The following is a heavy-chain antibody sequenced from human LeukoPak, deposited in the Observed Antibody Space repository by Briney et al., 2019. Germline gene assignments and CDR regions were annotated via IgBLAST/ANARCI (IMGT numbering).Heavy chain of an antibody. J-gene: IGHJ4*02. D-gene: IGHD3-3*01. Sequence: GGSLRLSCAASGFIFSSYDMTWVRQAPGKGLEWVSTVRASGSATYYADSVKGRITISRDNSKGTLYLQMNSLRAEDTAAYYCAKRGRSGSGYDPFDNWGQGILVTVSS. V-gene: IGHV3-23*01. CDR2: VRASGSAT. CDR1: GFIFSSYD. CDR3: AKRGRSGSGYDPFDN.